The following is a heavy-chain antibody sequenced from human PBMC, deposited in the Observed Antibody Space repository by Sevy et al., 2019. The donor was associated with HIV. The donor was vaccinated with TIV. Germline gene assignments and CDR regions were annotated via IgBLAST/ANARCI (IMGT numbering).Heavy chain of an antibody. CDR1: GFTFSSYG. CDR2: ISYDGSNK. D-gene: IGHD3-10*01. J-gene: IGHJ4*02. Sequence: GGSLRLSCAASGFTFSSYGMHWVRQAPGKGLEWVAVISYDGSNKYYADSVKGRFTISRDNSKNTLYLQMNSLRAEDTAVYYCARDSYYYGSGILDYWGQGTLVTVSS. V-gene: IGHV3-30*03. CDR3: ARDSYYYGSGILDY.